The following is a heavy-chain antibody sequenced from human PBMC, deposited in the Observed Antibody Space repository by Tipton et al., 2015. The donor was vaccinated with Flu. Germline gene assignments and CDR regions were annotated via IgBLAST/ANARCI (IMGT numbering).Heavy chain of an antibody. CDR3: AREKSDGFAI. V-gene: IGHV4-39*07. Sequence: TLSLTCTVSGASITSSGYYWGWIRQPPGKGLEWIGTIYYSGLTYHNPSLKSRVTLSLDSSKNQFSLTLSSMTAADSAVFYCAREKSDGFAIWGQGTMVTVSS. J-gene: IGHJ3*02. CDR1: GASITSSGYY. CDR2: IYYSGLT.